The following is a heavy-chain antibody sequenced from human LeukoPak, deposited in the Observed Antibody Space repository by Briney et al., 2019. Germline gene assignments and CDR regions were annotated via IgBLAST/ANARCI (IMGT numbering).Heavy chain of an antibody. D-gene: IGHD4-17*01. Sequence: SETLSLTCTVSGGSVNSGGYYWTWIRQHPGKGLEWLGYIYYSERTYYNPSLKSRITISLDTSKNQFSLNLTSVSAADTAFYFCARSSDYGDYDWGQGTLITVSS. CDR2: IYYSERT. V-gene: IGHV4-31*03. CDR1: GGSVNSGGYY. J-gene: IGHJ4*02. CDR3: ARSSDYGDYD.